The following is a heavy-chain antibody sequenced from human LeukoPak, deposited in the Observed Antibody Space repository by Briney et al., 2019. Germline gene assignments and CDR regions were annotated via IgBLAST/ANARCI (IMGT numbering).Heavy chain of an antibody. V-gene: IGHV1-69*04. J-gene: IGHJ3*01. D-gene: IGHD3-16*02. Sequence: SVKLSRTASGGTFTSYAITRVREAPGPGLEWMGRSILILGIANYAQKFQGSVTITADKSTRTAYMELSSLRSEDTAVYYCARSGDKYYDYVWGDYRPNDAFDVWGQGTMVTVSS. CDR1: GGTFTSYA. CDR2: SILILGIA. CDR3: ARSGDKYYDYVWGDYRPNDAFDV.